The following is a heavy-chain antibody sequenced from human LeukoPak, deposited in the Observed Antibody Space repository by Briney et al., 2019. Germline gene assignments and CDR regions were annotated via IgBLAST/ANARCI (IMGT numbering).Heavy chain of an antibody. V-gene: IGHV3-53*01. CDR3: ARAVVTTITYYYDSSGYYLDY. CDR1: GFTVSNNH. D-gene: IGHD3-22*01. J-gene: IGHJ4*02. Sequence: GGSLRLSCAASGFTVSNNHMSWVRQAPGKGLIWVSVIYNGGRTYYADSVKGRFTISRDNSKNTLYLQMNSLTAEDTAVYYCARAVVTTITYYYDSSGYYLDYWGRGTLVTVSS. CDR2: IYNGGRT.